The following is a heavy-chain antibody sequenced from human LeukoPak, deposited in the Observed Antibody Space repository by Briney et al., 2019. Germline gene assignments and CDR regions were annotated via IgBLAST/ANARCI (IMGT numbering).Heavy chain of an antibody. V-gene: IGHV1-69*06. J-gene: IGHJ4*02. CDR2: IIPIFGTA. Sequence: SVKVSCKASGGTFSSYAISWVRQAPGQGLEWMGGIIPIFGTANYAQKFQGRVTITADKSTSTAYMELSSLRSEDTAVYYCARGDTAMVLDYWGQGTLITVSS. CDR3: ARGDTAMVLDY. CDR1: GGTFSSYA. D-gene: IGHD5-18*01.